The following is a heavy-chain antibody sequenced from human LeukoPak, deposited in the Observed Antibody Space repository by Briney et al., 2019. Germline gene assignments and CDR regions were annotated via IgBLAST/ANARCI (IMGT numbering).Heavy chain of an antibody. CDR2: THHSGNT. J-gene: IGHJ3*02. V-gene: IGHV4-38-2*02. Sequence: SETLSLTCTVSGYSISSGDYWGWIRQPPGKGLEWIGRTHHSGNTYYNPSLKSRVTISVDTSKNQFSLKLSSVTAADTAVYYCARSIVVVDAFDIWGQGTMVTVSS. D-gene: IGHD3-22*01. CDR1: GYSISSGDY. CDR3: ARSIVVVDAFDI.